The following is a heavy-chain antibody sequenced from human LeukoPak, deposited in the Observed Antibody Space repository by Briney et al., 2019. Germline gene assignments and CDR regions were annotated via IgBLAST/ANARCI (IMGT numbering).Heavy chain of an antibody. J-gene: IGHJ5*02. D-gene: IGHD1-26*01. CDR1: GGSISSSSYY. Sequence: PSETLSLTCTVSGGSISSSSYYWGWIRQPPGKGLEWIGSIYYSGSTYYNPSLKSRVTISVDTSKNQFSLKLSSVTAADTAVYYCARGKGSPNWFDPWGQGNLVTVSP. V-gene: IGHV4-39*07. CDR2: IYYSGST. CDR3: ARGKGSPNWFDP.